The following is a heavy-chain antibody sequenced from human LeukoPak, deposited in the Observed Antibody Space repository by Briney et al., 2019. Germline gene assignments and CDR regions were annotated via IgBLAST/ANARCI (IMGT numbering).Heavy chain of an antibody. Sequence: PGGSLRLSCAASGFIFDDYAMHWVRQAPGKGLEWVSGINWNSGGIGYADSVKGRFTISRDNAKNSLYLQMNSLRAEDTALYYCAKDARARGHSGYDMWYWGQGTLVTVSS. CDR3: AKDARARGHSGYDMWY. D-gene: IGHD5-12*01. CDR1: GFIFDDYA. V-gene: IGHV3-9*01. J-gene: IGHJ4*02. CDR2: INWNSGGI.